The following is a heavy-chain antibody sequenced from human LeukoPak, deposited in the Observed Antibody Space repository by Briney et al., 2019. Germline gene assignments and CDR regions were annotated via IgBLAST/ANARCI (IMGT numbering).Heavy chain of an antibody. CDR2: IKQDGSEK. Sequence: GGSLRLSCAASGFTFSTHWMSWVRQAPGKGLEWVANIKQDGSEKYYVDSVKGRFIISRDNAKNSLDLQMNSLRAEDTAVYYCARGTYYFDYWGQGTLVTVSS. V-gene: IGHV3-7*05. CDR1: GFTFSTHW. CDR3: ARGTYYFDY. J-gene: IGHJ4*02.